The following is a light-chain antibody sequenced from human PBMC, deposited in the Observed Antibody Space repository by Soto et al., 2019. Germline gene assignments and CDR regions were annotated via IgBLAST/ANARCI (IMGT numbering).Light chain of an antibody. Sequence: QSALTQPASVSGSPGQSITISCTGTSSDVGGYDYVSWYQHHPGKAPKLMIYDVSNRPSGVSNRFSGSKSGNTASLTISGLQAEDEADYYCSSYTSSSLYVFGTGTNLTVL. V-gene: IGLV2-14*03. CDR2: DVS. CDR1: SSDVGGYDY. CDR3: SSYTSSSLYV. J-gene: IGLJ1*01.